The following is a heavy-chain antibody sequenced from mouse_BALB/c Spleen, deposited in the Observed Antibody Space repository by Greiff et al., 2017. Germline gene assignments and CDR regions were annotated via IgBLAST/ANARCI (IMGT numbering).Heavy chain of an antibody. CDR2: ISYDGSN. CDR1: GYSITSGYY. V-gene: IGHV3-6*02. D-gene: IGHD4-1*01. CDR3: ASQNWAYAMDY. J-gene: IGHJ4*01. Sequence: DVQLVESGPGLVKPSQSLSLTCSVTGYSITSGYYWNWIRQFPGNKLEWMGYISYDGSNNYNPSLKNRISITRDTSKNQFFLKLNSVTTEDTATYYCASQNWAYAMDYWGQGTSVTVSS.